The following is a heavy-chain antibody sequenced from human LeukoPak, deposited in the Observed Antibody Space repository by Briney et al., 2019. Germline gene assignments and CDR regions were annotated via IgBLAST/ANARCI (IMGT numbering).Heavy chain of an antibody. CDR2: INHSGST. J-gene: IGHJ4*02. V-gene: IGHV4-34*01. CDR1: GGSFSGYY. D-gene: IGHD5-18*01. CDR3: ARDGTAMVITNGYFDY. Sequence: SETLSLTCAVYGGSFSGYYWSWIRQPPGKGLEWIGEINHSGSTNYNPSLKSRVTISVDTSKNQFSLKLSSVTAADTAVYYCARDGTAMVITNGYFDYWGQGTLVTVSS.